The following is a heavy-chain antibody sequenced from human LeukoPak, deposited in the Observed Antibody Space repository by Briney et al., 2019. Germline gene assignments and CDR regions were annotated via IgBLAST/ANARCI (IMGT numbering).Heavy chain of an antibody. CDR3: ASRLRYFDWLVPYYFDY. Sequence: GGSLRLSCAASGFTFSSYAMGWVRQAPGKGLEWVSAISGSGGSTYYADSVKGRFTISRDNSKNTLYLQMNSLRAEDTAVYYCASRLRYFDWLVPYYFDYWGQGTLVTVSS. CDR1: GFTFSSYA. V-gene: IGHV3-23*01. J-gene: IGHJ4*02. D-gene: IGHD3-9*01. CDR2: ISGSGGST.